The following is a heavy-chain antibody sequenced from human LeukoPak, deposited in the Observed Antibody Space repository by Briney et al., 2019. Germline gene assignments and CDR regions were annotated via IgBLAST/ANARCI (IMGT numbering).Heavy chain of an antibody. D-gene: IGHD2-2*01. V-gene: IGHV3-30*02. J-gene: IGHJ4*02. CDR3: SKDYRYCSGTSCYHPWYFDY. Sequence: GGSLRLSCAASGFTFRNYGMHWVRQAPGKELEWVTIIRHDGSEKLYADSVKGRFTISRDNSKNTLYLQMNSLRAEDTAVYYCSKDYRYCSGTSCYHPWYFDYWGQGTLVTVSS. CDR1: GFTFRNYG. CDR2: IRHDGSEK.